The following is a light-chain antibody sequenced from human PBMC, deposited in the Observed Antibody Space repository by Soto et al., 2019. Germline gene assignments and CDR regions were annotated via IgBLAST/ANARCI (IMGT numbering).Light chain of an antibody. CDR2: KAS. CDR3: QQYYSYPWT. CDR1: QSISSW. V-gene: IGKV1-5*03. J-gene: IGKJ1*01. Sequence: DIQMTQSPSTLSASVGDRVTITCRASQSISSWLAWYQQKPGKAPKLLTYKASSLESGVPSRFSGSGSGTDFTLTISCLQSEDFATYYCQQYYSYPWTFGQGTKVDIK.